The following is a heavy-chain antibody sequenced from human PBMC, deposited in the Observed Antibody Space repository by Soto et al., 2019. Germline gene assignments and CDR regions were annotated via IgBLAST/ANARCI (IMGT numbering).Heavy chain of an antibody. J-gene: IGHJ1*01. V-gene: IGHV3-30*03. CDR3: AMAYSNNDLRYFLH. CDR2: ITYDGSNT. D-gene: IGHD4-4*01. Sequence: GGSLRLSCAASGFTFSTYAMAWVRQAPGKGLEWAAVITYDGSNTYYADSVKGRFTISRDNSKNTLFLQMNSLRAEDTAVYYCAMAYSNNDLRYFLHWGQGTLVTVSS. CDR1: GFTFSTYA.